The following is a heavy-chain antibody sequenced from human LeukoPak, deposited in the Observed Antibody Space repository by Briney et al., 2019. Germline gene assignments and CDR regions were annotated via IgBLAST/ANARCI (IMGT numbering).Heavy chain of an antibody. J-gene: IGHJ4*02. CDR2: IIPIGGTA. CDR1: GGTFSSYA. CDR3: ARDKSRSSPPRYYFAY. Sequence: GASVKVSCKASGGTFSSYASSWLRQAPGEGLEGMGGIIPIGGTANYAQKFQGRVTITADESTSTAYLELSSLRSEDTSVYSSARDKSRSSPPRYYFAYWGQGTLVTVSS. D-gene: IGHD1-26*01. V-gene: IGHV1-69*13.